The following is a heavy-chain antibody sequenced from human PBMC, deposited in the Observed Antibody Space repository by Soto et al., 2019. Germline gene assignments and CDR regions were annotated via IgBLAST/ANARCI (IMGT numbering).Heavy chain of an antibody. CDR1: GFTFSSHV. CDR3: AKDRRGAYCSGGICYSPDY. D-gene: IGHD2-15*01. CDR2: ISGTGGT. Sequence: EVQLWESGGGLVQPGGSLRLSCAASGFTFSSHVMSWVRQAPGKGLEWVSAISGTGGTYYADSVKGRFTISRDNSKNALYLQMNNLRDEHTAVYYCAKDRRGAYCSGGICYSPDYWGQGTLVLVSS. J-gene: IGHJ4*02. V-gene: IGHV3-23*01.